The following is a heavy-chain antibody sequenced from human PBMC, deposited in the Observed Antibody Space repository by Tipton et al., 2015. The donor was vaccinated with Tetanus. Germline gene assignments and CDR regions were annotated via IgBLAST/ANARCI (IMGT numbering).Heavy chain of an antibody. CDR2: ISGSGGST. Sequence: CAASGFTFSSYAMSWVRQAPGKGLEWVSAISGSGGSTYYADSVKGRFTISRDNSKNTLYLQMNSLRAEDTAVYYCAGSSGWLKRYGMDVWGQGTTVTVSS. V-gene: IGHV3-23*01. CDR1: GFTFSSYA. D-gene: IGHD6-19*01. CDR3: AGSSGWLKRYGMDV. J-gene: IGHJ6*02.